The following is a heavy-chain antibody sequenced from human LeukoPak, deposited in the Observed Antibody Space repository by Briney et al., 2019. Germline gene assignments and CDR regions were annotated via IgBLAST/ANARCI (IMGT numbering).Heavy chain of an antibody. Sequence: GGSLRLSCAASRFIFSSYAMHWVRQAPGKGLEWVAVLSYDGSDKYYADSVNGRFTISRDNSRNTLYLQMNSLRAEDTAVYYCAELGITMIGGVWGKGTTVTISS. J-gene: IGHJ6*04. CDR2: LSYDGSDK. D-gene: IGHD3-10*02. CDR1: RFIFSSYA. V-gene: IGHV3-30*04. CDR3: AELGITMIGGV.